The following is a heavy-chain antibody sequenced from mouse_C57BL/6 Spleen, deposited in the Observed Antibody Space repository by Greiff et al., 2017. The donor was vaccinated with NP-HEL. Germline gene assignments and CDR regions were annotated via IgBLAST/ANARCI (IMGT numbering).Heavy chain of an antibody. CDR3: ARGGDYDYFDV. CDR2: IHPNSGST. CDR1: GYTFTSYW. D-gene: IGHD2-4*01. J-gene: IGHJ1*03. V-gene: IGHV1-64*01. Sequence: VQLQQSGAELVKPGASVKLSCKASGYTFTSYWMHWVKQRPGQGLEWIGMIHPNSGSTNYNEKFKSKATLTVDKSSSTAYMQLSSLTSEDSAVYYCARGGDYDYFDVWGTGTTATVSS.